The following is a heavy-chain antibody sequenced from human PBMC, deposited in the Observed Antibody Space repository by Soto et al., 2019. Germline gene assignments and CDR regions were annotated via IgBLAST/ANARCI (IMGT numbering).Heavy chain of an antibody. CDR1: GFPFSTYG. V-gene: IGHV3-33*01. D-gene: IGHD2-2*01. CDR3: ASRSPALDY. J-gene: IGHJ4*02. Sequence: QVQLVESGGGVVQPGRSLRLSCAASGFPFSTYGMHWVRQAPGKGLEWVAVIWSDGGNKYYADSVKGRFTISRDNSKNMLYLQMNSLRAEDTAVYYSASRSPALDYWGQGTLFTVSS. CDR2: IWSDGGNK.